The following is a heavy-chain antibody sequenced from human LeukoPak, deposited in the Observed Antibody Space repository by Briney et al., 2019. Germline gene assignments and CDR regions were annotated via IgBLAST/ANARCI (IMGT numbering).Heavy chain of an antibody. J-gene: IGHJ4*02. D-gene: IGHD3-16*01. V-gene: IGHV3-48*03. CDR2: ISRSGSTI. Sequence: PGGSLRLSCAASGFTFSSYEMNWVRQAPGKGLEWVSYISRSGSTIYYADSVQGRFTNSRDNAKNSLYLQVSSLRAEDTAVYYCAKGKFDSVWGRLDYWGQGALVTVSS. CDR1: GFTFSSYE. CDR3: AKGKFDSVWGRLDY.